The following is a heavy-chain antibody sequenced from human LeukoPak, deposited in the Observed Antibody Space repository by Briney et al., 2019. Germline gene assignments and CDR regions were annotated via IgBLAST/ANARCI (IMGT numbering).Heavy chain of an antibody. J-gene: IGHJ4*02. Sequence: SGGSLRLSCAASGFTFSSYEMTWVRQAPGKGLEWVSYISSGADSTDYADSVKGRFTISRDNAKNSLYLQMNSLRAEDTAVYYCARVVNIAVEAYFDYWGQGTLVTVSS. V-gene: IGHV3-48*03. CDR3: ARVVNIAVEAYFDY. CDR2: ISSGADST. D-gene: IGHD6-19*01. CDR1: GFTFSSYE.